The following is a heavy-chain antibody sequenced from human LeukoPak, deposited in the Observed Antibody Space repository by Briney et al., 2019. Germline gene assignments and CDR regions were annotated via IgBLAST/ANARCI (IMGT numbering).Heavy chain of an antibody. CDR2: ISSSGSTI. CDR3: AELGITMIGGV. D-gene: IGHD3-10*02. Sequence: GGSLRLFCAASGYTFSSYEMNWVRQAPGKGLEWVSYISSSGSTIYYADSVKGRFTISRDNAKNSLYLQMNSLRAEDTAVYYCAELGITMIGGVWGKGTTVTISS. J-gene: IGHJ6*03. V-gene: IGHV3-48*03. CDR1: GYTFSSYE.